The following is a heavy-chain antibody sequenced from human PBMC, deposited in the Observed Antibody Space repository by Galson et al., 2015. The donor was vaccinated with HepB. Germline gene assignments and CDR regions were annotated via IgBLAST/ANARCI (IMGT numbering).Heavy chain of an antibody. J-gene: IGHJ6*02. Sequence: SLRLSCAASGYTVSSNYMSWVRQAPGKGPEWVSVIYSGGSTYYADSVKGRFTISRDNSKNTLYLQMNSLRAEDTAVYYCAMFSQQLVQGPYYYYGMDVWGQGTTVTVSS. CDR3: AMFSQQLVQGPYYYYGMDV. V-gene: IGHV3-66*01. D-gene: IGHD6-13*01. CDR1: GYTVSSNY. CDR2: IYSGGST.